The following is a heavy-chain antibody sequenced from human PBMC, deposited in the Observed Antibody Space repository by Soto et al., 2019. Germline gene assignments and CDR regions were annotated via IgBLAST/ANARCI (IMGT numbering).Heavy chain of an antibody. V-gene: IGHV3-33*08. CDR1: GFTFSYYG. D-gene: IGHD1-26*01. Sequence: LRLSCAASGFTFSYYGMHWVRQAPGKGLEWVAIIWYDESNKYYADSVTGRFTISRDNSNNMVYLQMNSLRAEDTAVYYCAKGGSNAAMDVWGQGTTVTVSS. CDR2: IWYDESNK. J-gene: IGHJ6*02. CDR3: AKGGSNAAMDV.